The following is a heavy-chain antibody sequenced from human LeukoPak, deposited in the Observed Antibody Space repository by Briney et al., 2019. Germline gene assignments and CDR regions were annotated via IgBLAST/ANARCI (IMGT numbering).Heavy chain of an antibody. J-gene: IGHJ5*02. V-gene: IGHV1-69*05. CDR2: IIPIFGTA. CDR3: ARGRDFWSGWANWFDP. CDR1: GGTFSSYA. Sequence: ASVKVSCKASGGTFSSYAISWVRQAPGQGLEWMGGIIPIFGTANYAQKFQGRVTITRNTSISTAYMELSSLRSEDTAVYYCARGRDFWSGWANWFDPWGQGTLVTVSS. D-gene: IGHD3-3*01.